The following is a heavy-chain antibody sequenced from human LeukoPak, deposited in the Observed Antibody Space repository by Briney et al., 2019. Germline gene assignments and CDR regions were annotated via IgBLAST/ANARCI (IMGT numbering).Heavy chain of an antibody. D-gene: IGHD5-12*01. Sequence: ASVKVSCKASGYTFTSYDINWVRQATEQGLEWMGWMKPNSGNTGYAQKFQGRVTMTRNTSISTAYMELSSLRSEDTAVYYCARETRMVATMRVGYYYYYGMDVWGQGTTVTVSS. CDR2: MKPNSGNT. CDR1: GYTFTSYD. J-gene: IGHJ6*02. V-gene: IGHV1-8*01. CDR3: ARETRMVATMRVGYYYYYGMDV.